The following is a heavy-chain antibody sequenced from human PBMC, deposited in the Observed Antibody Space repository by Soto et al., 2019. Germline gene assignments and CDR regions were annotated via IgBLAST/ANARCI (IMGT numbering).Heavy chain of an antibody. J-gene: IGHJ3*02. D-gene: IGHD3-16*02. V-gene: IGHV3-7*01. Sequence: GGALRLFCAASGFSFSNYWMNWVRQAPGKGLECVANIKRDGSETYYVDSVKGRFTISRDNAKNTLFLQMDSLRVEDTAMYYCARDPVISSPAPDAFDIWGQWTMVT. CDR2: IKRDGSET. CDR3: ARDPVISSPAPDAFDI. CDR1: GFSFSNYW.